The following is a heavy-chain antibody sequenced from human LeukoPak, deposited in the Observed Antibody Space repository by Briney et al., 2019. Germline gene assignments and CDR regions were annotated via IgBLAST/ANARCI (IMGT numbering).Heavy chain of an antibody. CDR3: ARDRYGDYFDY. J-gene: IGHJ4*02. Sequence: SETLSLTCTVSGGSINSGGYYWSWIRQHPGKGLEWIGYIYYSGSTNYNPSLKSRVTISVDTSKNQFSLKLSSVTAADTAVYYCARDRYGDYFDYWGQGTLVTVSS. V-gene: IGHV4-61*08. CDR1: GGSINSGGYY. CDR2: IYYSGST. D-gene: IGHD4-17*01.